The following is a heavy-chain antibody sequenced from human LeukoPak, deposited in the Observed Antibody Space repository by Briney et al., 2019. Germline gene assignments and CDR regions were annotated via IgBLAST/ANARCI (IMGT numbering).Heavy chain of an antibody. CDR2: IGASGADT. CDR3: ARRPRDTSGYYLGAFHD. V-gene: IGHV3-23*01. CDR1: GFTFTNYA. Sequence: GGSLRLSCAASGFTFTNYAMTWARQAPGKGLEWVSVIGASGADTYYSDSVKGRFTVSRDNSQNTLFLHMSSLRAEDTAVYFCARRPRDTSGYYLGAFHDWGQGTTVTVSS. J-gene: IGHJ3*01. D-gene: IGHD3-22*01.